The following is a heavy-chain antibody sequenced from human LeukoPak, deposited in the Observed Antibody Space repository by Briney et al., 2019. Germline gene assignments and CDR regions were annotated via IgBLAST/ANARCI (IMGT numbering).Heavy chain of an antibody. D-gene: IGHD3-16*01. CDR3: ATDGAYGLTH. Sequence: GGSLRLSCAASGVSFSRTWMHWVRQAPGKGLVWVSHVKSDGSTTYAESVKGRFTTSRDNNKDMVFLQMNSLRAEDTAVYYCATDGAYGLTHWGQGTLVTVSS. CDR1: GVSFSRTW. CDR2: VKSDGST. V-gene: IGHV3-74*03. J-gene: IGHJ4*02.